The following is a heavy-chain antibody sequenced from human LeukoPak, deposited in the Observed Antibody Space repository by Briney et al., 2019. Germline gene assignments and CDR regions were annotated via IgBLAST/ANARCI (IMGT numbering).Heavy chain of an antibody. Sequence: SETLSLTCAVSGGSISSSNWWSWVRQPPGKGLEWIGEIYHSGSTNYNPSLKSRVTISVVTSKNQSSLKLSSVTAADTAVYYCASGTYYGYFDYWGQGTLVTVSS. D-gene: IGHD1-26*01. J-gene: IGHJ4*02. CDR3: ASGTYYGYFDY. V-gene: IGHV4-4*02. CDR1: GGSISSSNW. CDR2: IYHSGST.